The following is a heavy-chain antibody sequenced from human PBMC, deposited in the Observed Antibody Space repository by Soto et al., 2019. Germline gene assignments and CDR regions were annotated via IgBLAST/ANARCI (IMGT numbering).Heavy chain of an antibody. J-gene: IGHJ4*02. D-gene: IGHD1-26*01. CDR3: EKDRQYLPYSGSYAGYYFDY. Sequence: QVQLVESGGGVAQPGRSLRLSCAASGFTFSSYGMHWVRQAPGKGLEWVAVISYDGSNKYYADSVKGRFTISRDNSKNPLYLQMNSLRAEDTAVYYCEKDRQYLPYSGSYAGYYFDYWGQGTLVTVSS. CDR2: ISYDGSNK. V-gene: IGHV3-30*18. CDR1: GFTFSSYG.